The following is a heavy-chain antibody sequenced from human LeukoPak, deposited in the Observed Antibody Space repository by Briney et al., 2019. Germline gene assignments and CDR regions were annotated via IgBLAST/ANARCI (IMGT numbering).Heavy chain of an antibody. Sequence: GGSLRLSCAASGFTFSSYAMHWVRQAPGKGLEWVAVISYDGSNKYYADSVKGRFTISRDNSKNTLYLQMNSLRAEDTAVYYCAREGIVGATRWFDYWGQGTLVTVSS. CDR1: GFTFSSYA. J-gene: IGHJ4*02. D-gene: IGHD1-26*01. CDR2: ISYDGSNK. V-gene: IGHV3-30*01. CDR3: AREGIVGATRWFDY.